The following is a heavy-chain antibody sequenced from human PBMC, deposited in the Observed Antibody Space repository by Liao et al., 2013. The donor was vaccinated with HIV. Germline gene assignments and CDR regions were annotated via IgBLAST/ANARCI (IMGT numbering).Heavy chain of an antibody. Sequence: QLQLQESGPGLVKPSETLSLTCNVSGGSISSYYWSWIRQPAGKGLEWIGRFYTSGSTNYNPSLKSRVTMSVDTSKNQFSLKLSSVTAADTAVYYCARTGGGGNYFDGAYYYYMDVWGKGTTVTVSS. V-gene: IGHV4-4*07. CDR2: FYTSGST. J-gene: IGHJ6*03. D-gene: IGHD1-26*01. CDR3: ARTGGGGNYFDGAYYYYMDV. CDR1: GGSISSYY.